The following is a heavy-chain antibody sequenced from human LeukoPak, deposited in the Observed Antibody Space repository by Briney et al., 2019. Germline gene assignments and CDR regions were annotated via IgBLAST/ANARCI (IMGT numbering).Heavy chain of an antibody. CDR2: ISSSGSTI. CDR3: ARVGGQKWLPQRTDY. D-gene: IGHD6-19*01. Sequence: PGGSLRLSCAASGFSFSDYYMSWIRQAPGKGLEWVSYISSSGSTIYYADSVKGRFTISRDNAKNSLYLQMNSLRAEDTAVYYCARVGGQKWLPQRTDYWGQGTLVTVSS. J-gene: IGHJ4*02. CDR1: GFSFSDYY. V-gene: IGHV3-11*04.